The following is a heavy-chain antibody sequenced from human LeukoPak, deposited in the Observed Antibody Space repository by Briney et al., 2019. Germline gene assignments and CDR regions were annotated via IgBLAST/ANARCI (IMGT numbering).Heavy chain of an antibody. V-gene: IGHV3-53*01. J-gene: IGHJ4*02. CDR2: IYSGGST. CDR3: ARMGVGAMGF. D-gene: IGHD1-26*01. Sequence: GGSLRLSCAASGFTVSSNYMSWVRLAPGKGLEWVSVIYSGGSTYYADSVKGRFTISRDNSKNILYLQMNSLRAEDTAVYYCARMGVGAMGFWGQGTLVTVSS. CDR1: GFTVSSNY.